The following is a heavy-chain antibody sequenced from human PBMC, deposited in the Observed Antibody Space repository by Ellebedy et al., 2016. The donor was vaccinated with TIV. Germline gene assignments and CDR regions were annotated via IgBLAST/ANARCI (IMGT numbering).Heavy chain of an antibody. CDR2: ISYDGSNE. Sequence: GGSLRLSCAASGFTFSSYGMHWVRQAPGKGLEWVAVISYDGSNEYYADSVKGRFTISRDNSKNTLYLQMNSLRAEDTAVYYCAKDLEWELLLYDAFDIWGQGTMVTVSS. D-gene: IGHD1-26*01. V-gene: IGHV3-30*18. J-gene: IGHJ3*02. CDR3: AKDLEWELLLYDAFDI. CDR1: GFTFSSYG.